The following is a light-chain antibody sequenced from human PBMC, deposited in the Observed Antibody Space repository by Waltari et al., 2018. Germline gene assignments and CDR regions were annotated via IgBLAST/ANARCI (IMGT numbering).Light chain of an antibody. CDR3: QQYNNWPPWT. J-gene: IGKJ1*01. CDR2: GAS. CDR1: QSVSSN. V-gene: IGKV3-15*01. Sequence: EIVMPQSPATLSVSPGERATLSRRASQSVSSNLAWYQQKPGQAPRRLIYGASTRATGIPARFSGSGSGTEFTLTISSLQSEDFAVYYCQQYNNWPPWTFGQGTKVEIK.